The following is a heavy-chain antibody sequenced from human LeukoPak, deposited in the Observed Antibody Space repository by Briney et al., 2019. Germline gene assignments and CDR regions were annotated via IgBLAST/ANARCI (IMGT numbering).Heavy chain of an antibody. D-gene: IGHD4-23*01. J-gene: IGHJ4*02. CDR2: IYSGGST. CDR3: AREEAAVNDY. V-gene: IGHV3-53*01. Sequence: GGSLRLSCAASGFTVSSSYMSWVRQAPGKGLEWVSVIYSGGSTYYADSVKGRFTISRDNSKNTLYLQMNSLRAEDTAVYYCAREEAAVNDYWGQGTLVTVSS. CDR1: GFTVSSSY.